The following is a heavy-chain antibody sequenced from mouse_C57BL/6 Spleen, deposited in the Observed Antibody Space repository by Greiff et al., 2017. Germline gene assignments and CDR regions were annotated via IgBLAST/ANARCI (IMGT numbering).Heavy chain of an antibody. D-gene: IGHD1-1*01. V-gene: IGHV5-4*01. Sequence: EVQLVESGGGSVKPGGSLKLSCAASGFTFSSYAMSWVRQTPEKRLEWVATISDGGSYTYYPDNVKGRFTISRDNAKNNLYLQMSHLKSEDTTMYYCARDNYGSSYYFDYWGQGTTLTVSS. J-gene: IGHJ2*01. CDR3: ARDNYGSSYYFDY. CDR2: ISDGGSYT. CDR1: GFTFSSYA.